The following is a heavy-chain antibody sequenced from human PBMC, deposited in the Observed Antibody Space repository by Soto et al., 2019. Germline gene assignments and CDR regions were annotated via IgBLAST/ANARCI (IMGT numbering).Heavy chain of an antibody. CDR2: ISANNDNT. Sequence: QVQLVQSGAEVKKPGASVKVSCKASGYTFTSYTVSWMRQAPGQGLEWIGWISANNDNTDFAQKFQDRVTMTTDTSTSTAYMELRSRQSDDTAVYYCVRCVPGFDSWGQGTLVTVSS. CDR3: VRCVPGFDS. J-gene: IGHJ5*01. V-gene: IGHV1-18*01. CDR1: GYTFTSYT.